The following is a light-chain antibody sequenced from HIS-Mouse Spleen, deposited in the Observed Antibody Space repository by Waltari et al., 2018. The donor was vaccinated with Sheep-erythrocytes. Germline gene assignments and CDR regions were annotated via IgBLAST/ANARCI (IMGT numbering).Light chain of an antibody. CDR3: QQLNSYPHT. J-gene: IGKJ2*01. CDR2: AAS. CDR1: QGISSY. Sequence: DIQLTQSPSFLSASVGDRVTITCRASQGISSYLAWYQQKPGKAPKLLIYAASTLQSGVPSRFSGSGPGTEFTLTISSLQPEDFATYYCQQLNSYPHTFGQGTKLEIK. V-gene: IGKV1-9*01.